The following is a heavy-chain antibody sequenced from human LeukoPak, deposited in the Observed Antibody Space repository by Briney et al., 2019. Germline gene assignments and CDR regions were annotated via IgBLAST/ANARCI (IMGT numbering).Heavy chain of an antibody. CDR1: GFTFSSYA. V-gene: IGHV3-23*01. CDR2: ISGSGGST. Sequence: GGSLRLSCAAPGFTFSSYAMSWVRQAPGKGLEWVSAISGSGGSTYYADSVKGRFTISRDNSKNTLYLQMNSLRAEDTAVYYCAKEKLWLQNYYYYGMDVWGQGTTVTVSS. CDR3: AKEKLWLQNYYYYGMDV. D-gene: IGHD5-18*01. J-gene: IGHJ6*02.